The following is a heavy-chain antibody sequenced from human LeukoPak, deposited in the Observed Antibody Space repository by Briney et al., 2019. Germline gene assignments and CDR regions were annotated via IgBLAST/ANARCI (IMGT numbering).Heavy chain of an antibody. CDR2: INPNSGGT. CDR3: ARDLRETIFPAHTSNWFDP. CDR1: GYTFTGYY. Sequence: ASMKVSCKASGYTFTGYYMHWVRQAPGQGLEWMGWINPNSGGTNYAQKFQGRVTMTRDTSISTAYMELNRLRSDDTAVYYCARDLRETIFPAHTSNWFDPWGQGTLVTVSS. D-gene: IGHD3-3*01. J-gene: IGHJ5*02. V-gene: IGHV1-2*02.